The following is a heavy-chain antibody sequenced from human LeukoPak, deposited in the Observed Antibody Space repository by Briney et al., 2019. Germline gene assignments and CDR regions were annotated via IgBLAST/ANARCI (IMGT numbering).Heavy chain of an antibody. Sequence: ASVKVSCKASGYTFTSYGISWVRQAPGQGLEWMGWVSAYNGNTNYAQKLQGRVTMTTDTSTSTAYIELRSLRSDDTAVYYCARIKFGTGGYMDVWGKGTTVTVSS. CDR3: ARIKFGTGGYMDV. V-gene: IGHV1-18*01. CDR2: VSAYNGNT. J-gene: IGHJ6*03. CDR1: GYTFTSYG. D-gene: IGHD1-1*01.